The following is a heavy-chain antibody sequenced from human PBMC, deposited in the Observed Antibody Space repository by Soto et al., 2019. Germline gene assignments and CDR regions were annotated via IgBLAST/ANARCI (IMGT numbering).Heavy chain of an antibody. D-gene: IGHD3-10*01. Sequence: PSETLSLTCTVSGGSISGYYWSWIRQPPGKGLEWIGYIYYTGNTIYNPSVNSRVTMSVNTSKNQFSLHLNYVTATDTAVYYCARGGGSSKWLDAWGQGSLVTVYS. CDR1: GGSISGYY. J-gene: IGHJ5*02. CDR2: IYYTGNT. CDR3: ARGGGSSKWLDA. V-gene: IGHV4-59*01.